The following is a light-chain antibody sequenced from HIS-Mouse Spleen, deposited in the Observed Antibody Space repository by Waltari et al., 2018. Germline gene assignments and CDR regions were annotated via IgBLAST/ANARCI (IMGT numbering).Light chain of an antibody. CDR2: QDS. Sequence: SYELTQPPSVSVSPGQTASIPCSGDKLGAKYACWYQQKPGQSPVLVIYQDSKRPSGIPERFSGSNSGNTATLTISGTQAMDEADYYCQAWDSSTANVVFGGGTKLTVL. CDR1: KLGAKY. J-gene: IGLJ2*01. V-gene: IGLV3-1*01. CDR3: QAWDSSTANVV.